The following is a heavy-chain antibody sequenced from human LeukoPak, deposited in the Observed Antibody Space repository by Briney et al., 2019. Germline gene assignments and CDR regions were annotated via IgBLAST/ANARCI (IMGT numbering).Heavy chain of an antibody. CDR3: AKFEGGLLWFGELGTFDV. D-gene: IGHD3-10*01. Sequence: RESMSPSCPASGFLLAIFSIRWDRPAAGKVMEWVAVAPNKVKDQYYGSAGTGRLTLYRDNSTHTMFMQRTSLRTEGTAVYYCAKFEGGLLWFGELGTFDVWGQGTMVIVSS. V-gene: IGHV3-30*18. CDR1: GFLLAIFS. CDR2: APNKVKDQ. J-gene: IGHJ3*01.